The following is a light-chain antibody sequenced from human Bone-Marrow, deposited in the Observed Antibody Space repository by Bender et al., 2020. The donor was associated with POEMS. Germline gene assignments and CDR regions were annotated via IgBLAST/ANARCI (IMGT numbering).Light chain of an antibody. CDR1: SSDVGAYNY. Sequence: QSALTQPASVSGSPGQSITISCTGTSSDVGAYNYVSWYQQHPGKGPKLMIYDVNNRPSGVPDRFSGSKSGTSASLAITGLQAEDEGDYYCQSYDNSLGGWVFGGGTKLTVL. CDR2: DVN. CDR3: QSYDNSLGGWV. J-gene: IGLJ3*02. V-gene: IGLV2-14*03.